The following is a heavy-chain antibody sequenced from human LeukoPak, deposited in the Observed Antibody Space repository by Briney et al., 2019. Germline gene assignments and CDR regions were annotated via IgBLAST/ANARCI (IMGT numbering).Heavy chain of an antibody. V-gene: IGHV3-30*04. D-gene: IGHD6-25*01. J-gene: IGHJ4*02. CDR2: LSYDGGDK. Sequence: GGSLRLSCAASGFTFSSYAMSWVRQAPGKGLEWVAVLSYDGGDKHDADSVKGRFTISRDNAMNSLYLQMNSLRAEDTAVYFCARDATPQYSSGWVFFDYWGQGTLVTVSS. CDR1: GFTFSSYA. CDR3: ARDATPQYSSGWVFFDY.